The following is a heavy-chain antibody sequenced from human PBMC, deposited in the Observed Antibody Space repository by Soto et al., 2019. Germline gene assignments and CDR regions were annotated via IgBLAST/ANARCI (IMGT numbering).Heavy chain of an antibody. V-gene: IGHV3-13*01. CDR2: IGTAGDT. Sequence: GGSLRLSCAASGFTFSSYDMHWVRQATGKGLEWVSAIGTAGDTYYPGSVKGRFTISRENAKNSLYLQMNSLRAGDTAVYYCARGGRSGWSNYYYMDVWGKGTTVTVSS. D-gene: IGHD6-19*01. J-gene: IGHJ6*03. CDR1: GFTFSSYD. CDR3: ARGGRSGWSNYYYMDV.